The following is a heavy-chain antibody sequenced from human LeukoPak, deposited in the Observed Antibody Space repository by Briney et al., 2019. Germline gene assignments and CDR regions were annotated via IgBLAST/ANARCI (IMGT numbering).Heavy chain of an antibody. CDR1: GGSISSHY. D-gene: IGHD3-3*01. Sequence: SETLSLTCTVSGGSISSHYWSWIRQPPGKGLEWIGYIYYSGSTNYNPSLKSRVTISVDTSKNQFSLKLSSVTAADTAVYYCARELRAAGHFDYWGQGTLVTVSS. V-gene: IGHV4-59*11. CDR2: IYYSGST. J-gene: IGHJ4*02. CDR3: ARELRAAGHFDY.